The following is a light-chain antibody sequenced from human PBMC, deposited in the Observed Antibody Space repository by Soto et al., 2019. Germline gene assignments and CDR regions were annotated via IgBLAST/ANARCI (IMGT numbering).Light chain of an antibody. CDR2: DAS. V-gene: IGKV1-12*01. CDR1: QGIGSE. CDR3: QQANTFPLT. J-gene: IGKJ5*01. Sequence: DIQMTQSPSSVSASVGDRVTITCRASQGIGSELVWYQQKPGKAPNLLIYDASTLQSGVPSRFSGSGSGTDFTLTISSLQPEDFVTYYCQQANTFPLTFGQGTRLDIE.